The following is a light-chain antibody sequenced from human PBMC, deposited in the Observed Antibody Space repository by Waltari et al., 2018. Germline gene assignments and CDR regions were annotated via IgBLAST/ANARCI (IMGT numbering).Light chain of an antibody. J-gene: IGLJ1*01. CDR3: CSYGGSRSV. CDR2: EVS. Sequence: QSALTQPASVSGSPGQSITISCTGTSSDVGSYDLVSWYQQHPGRAPKLVIFEVSKRPSGVSNRFSGSKYGNTASLTISGLQAEDEADYYCCSYGGSRSVFGSGTKVTVL. CDR1: SSDVGSYDL. V-gene: IGLV2-23*02.